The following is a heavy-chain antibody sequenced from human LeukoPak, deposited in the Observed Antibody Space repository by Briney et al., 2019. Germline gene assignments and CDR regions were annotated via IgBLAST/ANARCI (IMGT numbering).Heavy chain of an antibody. Sequence: SETLSLTCTVSGGSISSYYWSWIRQPPGKGLEWIGYIYYSGSTNYNPSLKSRVTISVDTSKNQFSLKLSSVTAADTAVYYCASFPPPYSGSYYFAFDIWGQGTIVTVSS. CDR1: GGSISSYY. J-gene: IGHJ3*02. CDR3: ASFPPPYSGSYYFAFDI. D-gene: IGHD1-26*01. CDR2: IYYSGST. V-gene: IGHV4-59*01.